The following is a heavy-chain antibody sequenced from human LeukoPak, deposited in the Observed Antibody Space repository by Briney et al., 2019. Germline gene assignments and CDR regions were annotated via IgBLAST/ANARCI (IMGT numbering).Heavy chain of an antibody. J-gene: IGHJ5*01. CDR1: DNPLTGYY. Sequence: RPSVKDSGEAYDNPLTGYYLHWLLKAPGQGLEWMGWLNTISGDTNSAQKFQGRVTMTRDTSINTAYMELTRLRSDDTALYYCAKGGIRRNSYDRSRFDPWGQGTLFTGSS. V-gene: IGHV1-2*02. CDR3: AKGGIRRNSYDRSRFDP. CDR2: LNTISGDT. D-gene: IGHD3-22*01.